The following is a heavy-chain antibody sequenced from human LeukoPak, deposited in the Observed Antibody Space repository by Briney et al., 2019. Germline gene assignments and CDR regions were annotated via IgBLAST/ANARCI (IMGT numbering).Heavy chain of an antibody. CDR1: GYSISSGYY. V-gene: IGHV4-38-2*01. D-gene: IGHD4-17*01. Sequence: SETLSLTCAVSGYSISSGYYWGWIRQPPGKGLEWIGSIYHSGSTYYNPSLKSRVTISVDTSKNQFSLKLSSVTAADTAVYYCARLYGDYDDYWGQGPLVTVSS. CDR3: ARLYGDYDDY. CDR2: IYHSGST. J-gene: IGHJ4*02.